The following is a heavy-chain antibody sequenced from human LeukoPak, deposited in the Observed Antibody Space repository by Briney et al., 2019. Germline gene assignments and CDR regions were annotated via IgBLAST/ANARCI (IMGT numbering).Heavy chain of an antibody. D-gene: IGHD3-3*01. CDR1: GYTFTGYY. CDR2: INPNSGGT. J-gene: IGHJ4*02. CDR3: ARDRSRDFWSGYYGY. Sequence: ASVKVSCKASGYTFTGYYMHWVRQAPGQGLEWMGWINPNSGGTNYAQKFQGRVTMTRDTSISTAYMELSRLRSDDTAVYYCARDRSRDFWSGYYGYWGQGTLVTVSS. V-gene: IGHV1-2*02.